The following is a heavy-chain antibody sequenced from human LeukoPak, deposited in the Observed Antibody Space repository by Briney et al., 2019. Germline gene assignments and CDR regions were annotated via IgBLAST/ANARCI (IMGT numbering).Heavy chain of an antibody. Sequence: ASETLSLTCAVYGGSFSGYYWSWIRQPPGKGLEWLGEINHSGSTNYNPSLKSRVTISVDTSKNQFSLKLSSVTAADTAVYYCARELSSSFLPFYYYYGMDVWGQGTTVTVSS. CDR3: ARELSSSFLPFYYYYGMDV. CDR2: INHSGST. D-gene: IGHD6-6*01. CDR1: GGSFSGYY. J-gene: IGHJ6*02. V-gene: IGHV4-34*01.